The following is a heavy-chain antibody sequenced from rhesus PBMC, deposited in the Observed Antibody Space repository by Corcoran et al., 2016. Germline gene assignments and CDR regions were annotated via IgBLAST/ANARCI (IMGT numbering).Heavy chain of an antibody. D-gene: IGHD3-28*01. CDR1: GGSISGFY. V-gene: IGHV4-165*02. CDR3: ARFSGYYPGFDY. CDR2: SGGSSWNP. Sequence: QVQLQESGPGLVKPSETLSLTCAVSGGSISGFYWNWIRQPPGKGLGWIGYSGGSSWNPYYTASLKSRVTSSTDTAKTRFSLKWTSVTSADTAVYYCARFSGYYPGFDYWGQGVLVTVSS. J-gene: IGHJ4*01.